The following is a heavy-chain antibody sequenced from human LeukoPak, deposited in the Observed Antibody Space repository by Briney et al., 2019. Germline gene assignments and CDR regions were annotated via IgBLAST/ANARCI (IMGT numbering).Heavy chain of an antibody. CDR3: ARAGYSYGWGTNYYFDY. CDR2: ISSSSSTI. Sequence: GGSLRLSCAASGFTFSSYSMNWVRQAPGKGLEWVSYISSSSSTIYYADSVKGRFTISRDNAKDSLYLQMNSLRDEDTAVYYCARAGYSYGWGTNYYFDYWGQGTLVTVSS. CDR1: GFTFSSYS. J-gene: IGHJ4*02. D-gene: IGHD5-18*01. V-gene: IGHV3-48*02.